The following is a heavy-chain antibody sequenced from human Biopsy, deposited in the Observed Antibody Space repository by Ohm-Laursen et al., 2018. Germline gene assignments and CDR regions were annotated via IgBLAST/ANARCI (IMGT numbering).Heavy chain of an antibody. Sequence: TLSLTCTVSGGSIGGGEYYWNWIRQPPGKGLEWIGFISYSGTTFYNPSLESLLTITIDTSKNHFSLNLRSVTAADTAVYYCARGVPHYDGSGFPLAGYWYFDFWGRGTLVTVSS. J-gene: IGHJ2*01. D-gene: IGHD3-22*01. CDR3: ARGVPHYDGSGFPLAGYWYFDF. CDR2: ISYSGTT. CDR1: GGSIGGGEYY. V-gene: IGHV4-31*01.